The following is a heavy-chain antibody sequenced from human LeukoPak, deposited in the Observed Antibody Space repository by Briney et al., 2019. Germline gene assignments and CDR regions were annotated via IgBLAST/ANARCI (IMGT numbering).Heavy chain of an antibody. Sequence: PGGSLRLSCAASGFTFSSYAMSWVRQAPGKGLEWVSAISGSGGSTYYADSVKGRFTISRDNSKNTLYLQMNSLRAEDTAVYYCAKAPLFGVVIIPGNWFDPWGQGTLVTVSS. CDR3: AKAPLFGVVIIPGNWFDP. CDR2: ISGSGGST. D-gene: IGHD3-3*01. J-gene: IGHJ5*02. V-gene: IGHV3-23*01. CDR1: GFTFSSYA.